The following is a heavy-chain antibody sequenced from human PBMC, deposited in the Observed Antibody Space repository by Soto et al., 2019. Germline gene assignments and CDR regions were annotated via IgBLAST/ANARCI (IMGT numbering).Heavy chain of an antibody. V-gene: IGHV1-69*13. CDR2: IIPIFGTA. Sequence: GASVKVSCKASGGTFSSYAISWVRQAPGQGLEWMGGIIPIFGTANYAQKFQGRVTITADESTSTAYMELSSLRSEDTAVYYCARAERRITMIVVVIQGWLLGAFDIWGQGTMVTVSS. CDR3: ARAERRITMIVVVIQGWLLGAFDI. D-gene: IGHD3-22*01. CDR1: GGTFSSYA. J-gene: IGHJ3*02.